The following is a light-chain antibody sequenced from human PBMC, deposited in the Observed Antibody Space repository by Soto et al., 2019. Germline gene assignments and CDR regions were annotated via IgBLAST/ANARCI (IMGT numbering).Light chain of an antibody. J-gene: IGKJ1*01. V-gene: IGKV1-5*01. CDR3: QQYNSYPWT. CDR2: DAT. CDR1: QSISSW. Sequence: DIQMTQSPSTLSASVRDRVTITCRASQSISSWLAWYQQKPGKVPKLLIYDATSLESGVPSRFSGSRSGTEFTLTISRLQPDDFATYFCQQYNSYPWTFGQGTKVEVK.